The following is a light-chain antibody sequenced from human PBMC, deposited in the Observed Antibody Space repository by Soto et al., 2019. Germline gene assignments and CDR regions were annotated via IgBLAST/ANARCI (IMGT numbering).Light chain of an antibody. CDR2: GAS. J-gene: IGKJ1*01. V-gene: IGKV3-20*01. CDR3: QQYGSSPRT. Sequence: PGERATLSCRASQRVSSSHLAWYQQKPGQAPRLLIFGASSRATGIPDRFGGSGSGTDFTLTISALETEDFAVYFCQQYGSSPRTFGQGTKVEIK. CDR1: QRVSSSH.